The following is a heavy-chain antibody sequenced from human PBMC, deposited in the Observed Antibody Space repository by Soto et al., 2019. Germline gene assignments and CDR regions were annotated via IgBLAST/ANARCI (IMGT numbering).Heavy chain of an antibody. CDR1: GYTFTSYA. J-gene: IGHJ4*02. Sequence: QVQLVQSGTEVKKPGASVKVSCKASGYTFTSYASSWVRQAPGQGLEWMGWINPYNGNTNYAQKLQGRVTMTTDTSTITAYWELSSLRSGDTAVYYCARDTAMALPDAWGQGTLVTVSS. CDR3: ARDTAMALPDA. D-gene: IGHD5-18*01. CDR2: INPYNGNT. V-gene: IGHV1-18*01.